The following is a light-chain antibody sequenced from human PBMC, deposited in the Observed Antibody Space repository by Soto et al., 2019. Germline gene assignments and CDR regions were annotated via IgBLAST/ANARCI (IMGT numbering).Light chain of an antibody. CDR1: QSVSSSY. CDR2: GAS. Sequence: EIVLTQSPGTLSLSPGERATLSCRASQSVSSSYLAWYQQKPGQAPRLLIYGASSRATGTPDRFSGSGSGTDFPLTISSLEDEDVAVYYCQQYGCSPLTFGGGTKVEIK. J-gene: IGKJ4*01. V-gene: IGKV3-20*01. CDR3: QQYGCSPLT.